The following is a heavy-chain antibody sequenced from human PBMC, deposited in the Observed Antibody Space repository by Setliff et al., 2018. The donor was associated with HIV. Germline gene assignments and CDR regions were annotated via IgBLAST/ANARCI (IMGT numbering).Heavy chain of an antibody. CDR3: ARAGKLEPTTMSYFDF. V-gene: IGHV1-18*01. J-gene: IGHJ4*02. CDR1: GGTFSSYG. D-gene: IGHD2-2*01. Sequence: ASVKVSCKASGGTFSSYGISWVRQAPGQGLEWVGWISVYNGNTNYTQKVQNRVTMTTDTSTSTAYMELRSLRSDDTAVYYCARAGKLEPTTMSYFDFWGQGTLVTVSS. CDR2: ISVYNGNT.